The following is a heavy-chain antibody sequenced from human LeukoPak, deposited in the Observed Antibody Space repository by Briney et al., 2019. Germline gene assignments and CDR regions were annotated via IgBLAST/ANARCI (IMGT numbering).Heavy chain of an antibody. V-gene: IGHV4-34*01. CDR2: INHSGST. CDR3: ARGPYYFGSGTDYNRFNVVY. D-gene: IGHD3-10*01. CDR1: GGSFSGYY. J-gene: IGHJ4*02. Sequence: NASETLSLTCAVYGGSFSGYYWTWIRQPPGKGLEWIGEINHSGSTNYNPSLKSRVTISIDTSKSQFSLKLSSVTAADTAVYYCARGPYYFGSGTDYNRFNVVYWGQGILVTVSS.